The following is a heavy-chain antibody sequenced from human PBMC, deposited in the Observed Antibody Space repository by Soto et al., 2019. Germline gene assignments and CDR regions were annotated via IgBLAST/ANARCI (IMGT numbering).Heavy chain of an antibody. CDR3: ARDAATGINDY. Sequence: QVQLVQSGAEVKKPGASVKVSCKASGYTFTSYGISWVRQAPGQGLEWMGWISTYNGNTKYAQQFQGRVTMTAETSTSTAYMEVRSLRSDDTNVYYCARDAATGINDYLGQGTLVTVSS. CDR2: ISTYNGNT. V-gene: IGHV1-18*01. J-gene: IGHJ4*02. D-gene: IGHD6-13*01. CDR1: GYTFTSYG.